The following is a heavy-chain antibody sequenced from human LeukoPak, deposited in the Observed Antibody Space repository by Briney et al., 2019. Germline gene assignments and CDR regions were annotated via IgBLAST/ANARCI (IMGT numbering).Heavy chain of an antibody. V-gene: IGHV3-30*02. J-gene: IGHJ4*02. CDR2: MRYDEVNA. CDR3: AREDGLLWFGEPLVY. CDR1: GFTFSSCG. Sequence: PGGSLRLSCAASGFTFSSCGMHWVRQAPGKGLEWVAFMRYDEVNAYYADSVKGRFTISRDNSKNTLYLQMDSLRVEDTAVYYCAREDGLLWFGEPLVYWGQGTLVTVSS. D-gene: IGHD3-10*01.